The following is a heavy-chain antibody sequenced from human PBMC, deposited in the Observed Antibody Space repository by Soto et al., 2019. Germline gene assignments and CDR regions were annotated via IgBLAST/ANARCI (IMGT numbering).Heavy chain of an antibody. D-gene: IGHD2-15*01. CDR2: ISGSGGST. CDR3: GKATGVVVAACCHAFDI. J-gene: IGHJ3*02. V-gene: IGHV3-23*01. CDR1: GFTFSSYA. Sequence: GGSLRLSCAASGFTFSSYAMSWVRQAPGKGLEWVSAISGSGGSTYYADSVKGRFTISRDNSKNTLYLQMNSLRAEDTAVYYCGKATGVVVAACCHAFDIWGQGTMVPVS.